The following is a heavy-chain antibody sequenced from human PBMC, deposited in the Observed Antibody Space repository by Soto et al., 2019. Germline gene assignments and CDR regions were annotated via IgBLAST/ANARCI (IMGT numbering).Heavy chain of an antibody. J-gene: IGHJ5*01. Sequence: QVQLVQSGAEVKKPGASVKVSCRASGYTFTSYDINWVRQATGQGLEWMGWMNPNSGNTVYAQRFQGRITMTRNTTISTAYMELRSLRSEDTAVYYCARERNWFDSWGQGTLVTVSS. CDR1: GYTFTSYD. V-gene: IGHV1-8*01. CDR2: MNPNSGNT. CDR3: ARERNWFDS.